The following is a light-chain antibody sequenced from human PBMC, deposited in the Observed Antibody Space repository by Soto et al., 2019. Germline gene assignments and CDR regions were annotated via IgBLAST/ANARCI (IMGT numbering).Light chain of an antibody. V-gene: IGKV3-20*01. CDR1: QSVSSNY. CDR2: GAS. J-gene: IGKJ1*01. CDR3: QQYGSSLWT. Sequence: EIVLTQSPRTLSLSPGERATLSCRASQSVSSNYLAWYQQKTGQAPRLLIYGASSRATGIPDRLSGSGSGTDFSLTMSRLEPEDFAVYYCQQYGSSLWTFDQGTKVEIK.